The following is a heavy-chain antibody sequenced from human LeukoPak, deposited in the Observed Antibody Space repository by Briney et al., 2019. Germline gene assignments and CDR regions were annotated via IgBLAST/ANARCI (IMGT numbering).Heavy chain of an antibody. Sequence: GGSLRLSCAASGFTFSSYWMSWVSQAPGKGLEWVANIKQDGSEKYYVDSVKGRFTISRDNAKNSLYLQMNSLRAEDTAVYYRARDEYDYVWGSYPGFGYWGQGTLVTVSS. CDR3: ARDEYDYVWGSYPGFGY. CDR1: GFTFSSYW. CDR2: IKQDGSEK. D-gene: IGHD3-16*02. J-gene: IGHJ4*02. V-gene: IGHV3-7*01.